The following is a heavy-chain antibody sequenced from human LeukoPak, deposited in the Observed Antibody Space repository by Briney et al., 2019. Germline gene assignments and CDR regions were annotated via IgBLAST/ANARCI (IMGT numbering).Heavy chain of an antibody. CDR3: ARSFPLYSGSYYLDY. D-gene: IGHD1-26*01. J-gene: IGHJ4*02. CDR2: INAGNGNT. CDR1: GYTFTIYA. Sequence: ASVKVSCKASGYTFTIYAMHWVRQAPGQRLEWMGWINAGNGNTKYSQKFQGRVTITRDTSASTAYMELSSLRSEDTAVYYCARSFPLYSGSYYLDYWGQGTLVTVSS. V-gene: IGHV1-3*01.